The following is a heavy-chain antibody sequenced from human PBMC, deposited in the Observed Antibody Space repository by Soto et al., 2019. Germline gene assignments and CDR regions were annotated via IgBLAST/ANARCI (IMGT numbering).Heavy chain of an antibody. J-gene: IGHJ3*02. D-gene: IGHD3-22*01. CDR3: ARDQGGGYSYDSSGAFDI. Sequence: SVKVSCKASGGTLSSYALRRLPQAPGQGLEWMGGIIPIFGTANYAQKLPGRVTITADESTSTAYMELSSLRSEDTAVYYCARDQGGGYSYDSSGAFDIWGQGTMVTVSS. CDR2: IIPIFGTA. CDR1: GGTLSSYA. V-gene: IGHV1-69*13.